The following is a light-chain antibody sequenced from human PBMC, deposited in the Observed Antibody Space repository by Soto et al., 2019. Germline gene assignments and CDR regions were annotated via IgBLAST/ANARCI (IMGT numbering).Light chain of an antibody. V-gene: IGKV3-15*01. CDR2: RAS. Sequence: EVVMTQSPATLAGSPGETVTLSFRASQRLSGNLAWYQQKPGQAPRLLIFRASTRATGVPARFSGSGSGTEFTLIISSLQSEDSAVYYCQQYNSWLWTFGQGTKVDI. J-gene: IGKJ1*01. CDR1: QRLSGN. CDR3: QQYNSWLWT.